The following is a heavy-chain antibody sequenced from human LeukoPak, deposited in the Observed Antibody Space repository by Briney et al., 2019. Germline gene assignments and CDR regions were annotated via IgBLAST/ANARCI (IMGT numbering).Heavy chain of an antibody. CDR3: ATPRNAPYYYGMDV. V-gene: IGHV1-18*01. CDR1: GYTFTSYG. J-gene: IGHJ6*02. Sequence: GASVKVSCKASGYTFTSYGISWVRQAPGQGLEWMGWISAYNGNTNYAQKLQGRVTMTTDTSTSTAYMELRSLRSDDTAVYYCATPRNAPYYYGMDVWGQGTTVTVSS. CDR2: ISAYNGNT.